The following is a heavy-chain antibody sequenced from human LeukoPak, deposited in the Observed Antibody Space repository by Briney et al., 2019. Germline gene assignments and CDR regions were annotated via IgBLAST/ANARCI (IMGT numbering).Heavy chain of an antibody. J-gene: IGHJ4*02. CDR1: EFTFNNYA. CDR3: AKDPDCTSGICYTFFDY. CDR2: ISGSGGST. Sequence: PGGSLRLSCVASEFTFNNYAMAWVRQAPGKGLEWVSAISGSGGSTYYADSVKGRFTISRDNSKNTLYLQMNSLRAEDTAVYYCAKDPDCTSGICYTFFDYWGQGTLVTVSS. D-gene: IGHD2-8*01. V-gene: IGHV3-23*01.